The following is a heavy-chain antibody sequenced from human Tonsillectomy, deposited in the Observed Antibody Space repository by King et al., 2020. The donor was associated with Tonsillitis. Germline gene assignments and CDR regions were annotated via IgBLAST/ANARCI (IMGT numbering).Heavy chain of an antibody. CDR3: ARGNIVVVTAEYYYYYYMDV. D-gene: IGHD2-21*02. CDR2: INHSGST. V-gene: IGHV4-34*01. CDR1: GGSFSGYY. J-gene: IGHJ6*03. Sequence: VQLQQWGAGLLKPSETLSLTCAVYGGSFSGYYWSWIRQPPGTGLEWIGEINHSGSTNYNPSLKSRVTISVDTSKNQFSLKLRSVTAADTAVYYCARGNIVVVTAEYYYYYYMDVWGKGTTVTVSS.